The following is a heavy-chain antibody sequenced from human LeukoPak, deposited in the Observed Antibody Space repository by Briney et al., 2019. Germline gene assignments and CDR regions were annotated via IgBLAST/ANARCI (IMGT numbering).Heavy chain of an antibody. D-gene: IGHD3-10*01. V-gene: IGHV5-51*01. CDR2: IYPGDSDT. J-gene: IGHJ3*02. Sequence: GESLKISCKGSGYSFTNYWIGWVRQMPGKGLEWMGIIYPGDSDTRCSPSFQGQVTISADKSISTAYLQWSSLKASDTAMYYCARTETYYGSGSYFDAFDIWGQGTMVTVSS. CDR1: GYSFTNYW. CDR3: ARTETYYGSGSYFDAFDI.